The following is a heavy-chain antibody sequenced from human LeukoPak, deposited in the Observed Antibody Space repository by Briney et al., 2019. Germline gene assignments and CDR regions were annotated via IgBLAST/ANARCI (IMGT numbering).Heavy chain of an antibody. V-gene: IGHV4-4*07. CDR3: ARAAFGELSYYFDY. CDR2: IYTSGST. D-gene: IGHD3-10*01. CDR1: GGSISSYY. J-gene: IGHJ4*02. Sequence: SETLSLTCTVSGGSISSYYWSWIRQPAGKGLEWIGRIYTSGSTNYSPSLKSRVTMSVDTSKNQFSLKLSSVTAADTAVYYCARAAFGELSYYFDYWGQGTLVTVSS.